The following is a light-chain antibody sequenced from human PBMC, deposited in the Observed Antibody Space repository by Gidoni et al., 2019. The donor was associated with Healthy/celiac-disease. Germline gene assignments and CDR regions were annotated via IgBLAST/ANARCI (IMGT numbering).Light chain of an antibody. Sequence: EIVLTQSPGTLSLSPGERATLSCRASQSVSSSYLACYQQQPGQAPRLLICGASSRATGIPDRFCGSGSGRAFTLTISRLEHADFAVYYCQQYGSSRGTFGQGTKVEIK. CDR1: QSVSSSY. V-gene: IGKV3-20*01. CDR3: QQYGSSRGT. CDR2: GAS. J-gene: IGKJ1*01.